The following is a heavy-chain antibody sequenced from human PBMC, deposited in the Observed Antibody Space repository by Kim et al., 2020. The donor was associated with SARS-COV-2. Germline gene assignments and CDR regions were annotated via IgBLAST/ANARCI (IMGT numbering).Heavy chain of an antibody. Sequence: ASVKVSCKASGYTFTSYDINWVRQATGQGLEWMGWMNPNSGNTGYAQKFQGRVTMTRNTSISTAYMELSSLRSEDTAVYYCAAADYGDPPAFDYWGQGTLVTVSS. D-gene: IGHD4-17*01. CDR2: MNPNSGNT. CDR1: GYTFTSYD. V-gene: IGHV1-8*01. CDR3: AAADYGDPPAFDY. J-gene: IGHJ4*02.